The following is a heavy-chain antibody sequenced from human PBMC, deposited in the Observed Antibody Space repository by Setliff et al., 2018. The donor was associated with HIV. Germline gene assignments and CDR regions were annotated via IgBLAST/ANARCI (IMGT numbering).Heavy chain of an antibody. CDR1: GGSVSSGSYY. Sequence: PSETLSLTCTVSGGSVSSGSYYWSWIRQPPGKGLEWIGYIYYSGSTNYNPSLKSRVTISVDTSKKQFSLKLNSVTAADTAVYYCARGDYYYYYMDVWGKGTTVTVSS. J-gene: IGHJ6*03. V-gene: IGHV4-61*01. CDR2: IYYSGST. CDR3: ARGDYYYYYMDV.